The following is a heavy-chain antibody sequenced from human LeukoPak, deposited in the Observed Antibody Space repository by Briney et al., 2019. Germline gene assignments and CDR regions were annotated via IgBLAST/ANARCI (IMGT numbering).Heavy chain of an antibody. CDR3: AKVPGIFGGANDY. CDR2: ISGSGGST. D-gene: IGHD3-16*01. J-gene: IGHJ4*02. CDR1: GFSFSSYA. V-gene: IGHV3-23*01. Sequence: GGSLRLSCAASGFSFSSYAMSWVRQAPGKGLEWVSAISGSGGSTYYADSVKGRFTISRDNSKNTLYLQMNSLRAEDTAVYYCAKVPGIFGGANDYWGQGTLVTVSS.